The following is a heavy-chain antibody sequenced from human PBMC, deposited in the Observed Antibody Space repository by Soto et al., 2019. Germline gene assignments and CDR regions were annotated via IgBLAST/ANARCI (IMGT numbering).Heavy chain of an antibody. V-gene: IGHV1-69*06. CDR1: GDTFSNQA. CDR3: AASTFQSGVSGYFHLDH. D-gene: IGHD3-3*01. CDR2: IIPLFDSA. Sequence: SVKVSCKTSGDTFSNQAISWVRQAPGQGLEWMGGIIPLFDSASYAQRSHDRVTITADKLTNTGYMELRSLTSEDTAVYYCAASTFQSGVSGYFHLDHWGQGTLVTVSS. J-gene: IGHJ4*02.